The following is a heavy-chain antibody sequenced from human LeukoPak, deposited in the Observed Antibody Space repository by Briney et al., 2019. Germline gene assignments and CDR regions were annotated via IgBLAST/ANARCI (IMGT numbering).Heavy chain of an antibody. V-gene: IGHV3-21*01. CDR1: GFTFSSYS. J-gene: IGHJ6*03. D-gene: IGHD6-13*01. Sequence: GGSLRLSCAASGFTFSSYSMNWVRQAPGKGLEWVSSISSSSSYIYYADSVKGRFTISRDNAKNSLYLQMNSLRAEDTAVYYCARAGGSSSSKYYYYYMDVWGKGTTVTVSS. CDR2: ISSSSSYI. CDR3: ARAGGSSSSKYYYYYMDV.